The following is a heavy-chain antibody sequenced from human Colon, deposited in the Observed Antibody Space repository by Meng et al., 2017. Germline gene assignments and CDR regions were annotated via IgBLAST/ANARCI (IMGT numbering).Heavy chain of an antibody. CDR2: IHTSGNT. V-gene: IGHV4-61*02. J-gene: IGHJ5*02. D-gene: IGHD3-10*01. CDR1: GDSISSGSYY. Sequence: LRLSCTVSGDSISSGSYYWTWIRQPAGKGLEWIGRIHTSGNTNYNPSLKSRVSMSLDTSKNEFSLRLTSVTAADTAVYYCARDKTYYGSGWFDPWGQGNLVNGAS. CDR3: ARDKTYYGSGWFDP.